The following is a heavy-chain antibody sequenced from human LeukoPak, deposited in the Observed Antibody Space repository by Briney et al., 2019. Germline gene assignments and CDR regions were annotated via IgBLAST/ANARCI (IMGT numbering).Heavy chain of an antibody. CDR1: GGSISSDY. CDR3: ASSIDSGSPGVYFDY. Sequence: SETLSLTCTVSGGSISSDYWSWIRQPPGQGLKSCGYIYYSGSTNYNPSLKSRVTISVDTSKNQFSLKLSSVTAADTAVYYCASSIDSGSPGVYFDYWGQGTPVTVSS. D-gene: IGHD1-26*01. V-gene: IGHV4-59*01. J-gene: IGHJ4*02. CDR2: IYYSGST.